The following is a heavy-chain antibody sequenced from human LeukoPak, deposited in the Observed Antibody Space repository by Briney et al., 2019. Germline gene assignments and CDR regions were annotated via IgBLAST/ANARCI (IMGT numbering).Heavy chain of an antibody. V-gene: IGHV4-34*01. CDR2: INHSGST. Sequence: TSETLSLTCAVYGGSFSGYYWSWIRQPPGKGLEWIGEINHSGSTNYNPSLKSRVTISVDTSKNQFSLKLSSVTAADTAVYYCARLPYYYDSSGYYSWFDPWGQGTLVTVSS. D-gene: IGHD3-22*01. CDR3: ARLPYYYDSSGYYSWFDP. CDR1: GGSFSGYY. J-gene: IGHJ5*02.